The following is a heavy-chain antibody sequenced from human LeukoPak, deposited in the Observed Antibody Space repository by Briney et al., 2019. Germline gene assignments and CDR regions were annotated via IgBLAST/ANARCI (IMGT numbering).Heavy chain of an antibody. Sequence: HAGGSLRLSCAASGFTFSSYAMSWVRQAPGKGLEWVSAISGSGGSTYYADSVKGRFTIFRDNSKNTLYLQMNSLRAEDTAVYYCAKDGYCSGGSCYSVDAFDIWGQGTMVTVSS. J-gene: IGHJ3*02. CDR3: AKDGYCSGGSCYSVDAFDI. D-gene: IGHD2-15*01. CDR1: GFTFSSYA. CDR2: ISGSGGST. V-gene: IGHV3-23*01.